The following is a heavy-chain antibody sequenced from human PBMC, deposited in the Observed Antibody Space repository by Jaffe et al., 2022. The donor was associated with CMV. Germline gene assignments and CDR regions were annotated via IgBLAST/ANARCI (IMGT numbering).Heavy chain of an antibody. CDR1: GDSLTPHC. CDR2: ICFSGDT. V-gene: IGHV4-4*07. D-gene: IGHD3-10*01. CDR3: ARGNQYSYYSDPSRNHGDFYLDI. Sequence: QVHLQESGPGLVKPSETLTLTCSVSGDSLTPHCWYWIRQSPGKGLHVIGRICFSGDTKYDPSLTGRVIMSRDASRNEVTVRLTSVTAADAAVYYCARGNQYSYYSDPSRNHGDFYLDIWGRGTLVTVSS. J-gene: IGHJ2*01.